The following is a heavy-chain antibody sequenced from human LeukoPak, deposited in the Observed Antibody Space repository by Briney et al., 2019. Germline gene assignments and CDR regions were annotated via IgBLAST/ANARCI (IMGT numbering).Heavy chain of an antibody. V-gene: IGHV2-5*01. CDR1: GFSLSTGGVG. CDR2: IYWNDDK. J-gene: IGHJ6*03. Sequence: SGPTLLKPTQTLTLTCTFSGFSLSTGGVGVGWIRQPPGKALEWLALIYWNDDKRYRPSLKSRLTITKDTSKNQVVLTMTNMDPVDTGTYYCAHIAMSYDYIWGSSDYYYYMDVWGKGTTVT. CDR3: AHIAMSYDYIWGSSDYYYYMDV. D-gene: IGHD3-16*01.